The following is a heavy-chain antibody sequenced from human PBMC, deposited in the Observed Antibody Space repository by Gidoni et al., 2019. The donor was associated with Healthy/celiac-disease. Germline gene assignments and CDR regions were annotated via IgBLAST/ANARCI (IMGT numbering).Heavy chain of an antibody. CDR3: ARESGHDYGDYDY. D-gene: IGHD4-17*01. Sequence: QVQLVQSGAEVKKPGASVKVSCKASGYTFTGYYMHWVRQAPGQGLAWMGWINPNSGGTNYAQKFQGRVTMIRDTSISTAYMELSRLRSDDTAVYYCARESGHDYGDYDYWGQGTLVTVSS. V-gene: IGHV1-2*02. CDR1: GYTFTGYY. CDR2: INPNSGGT. J-gene: IGHJ4*02.